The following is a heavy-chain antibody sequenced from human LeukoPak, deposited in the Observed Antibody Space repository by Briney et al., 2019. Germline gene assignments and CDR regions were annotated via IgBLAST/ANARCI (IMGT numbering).Heavy chain of an antibody. CDR1: GYTFTGYY. CDR3: ARDRHNTRTLDY. J-gene: IGHJ4*02. CDR2: INPNTGGT. D-gene: IGHD1-14*01. V-gene: IGHV1-2*02. Sequence: ASVKLSCKASGYTFTGYYMQWVLQAPGQGLEWMGWINPNTGGTDYAQNFQGRVTMTRDTSISTSYMELSSLRSDDTAVYYCARDRHNTRTLDYWGQGTLVTVSS.